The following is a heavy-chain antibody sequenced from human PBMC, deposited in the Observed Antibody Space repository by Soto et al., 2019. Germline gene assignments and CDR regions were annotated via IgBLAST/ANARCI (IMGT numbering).Heavy chain of an antibody. V-gene: IGHV3-33*01. J-gene: IGHJ4*02. Sequence: QVQLVESGGGVVQPGRSLRLSCAASGITFSASGMHWVRQAPGKGLEWVAMIWSDGSSHYYADSVKGRFTISRDNTRNSVYLRMHRLGVGDTAVYFCAGDKGVTCIDQWGQGTLVAVSS. CDR3: AGDKGVTCIDQ. CDR1: GITFSASG. D-gene: IGHD5-18*01. CDR2: IWSDGSSH.